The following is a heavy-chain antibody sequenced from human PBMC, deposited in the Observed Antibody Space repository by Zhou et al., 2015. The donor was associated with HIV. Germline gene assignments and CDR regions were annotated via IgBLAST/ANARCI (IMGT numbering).Heavy chain of an antibody. Sequence: QVQLVQSGAEVKKPGSSVKVSCKASGGTFSSYAISWVRQAPGQGLEWMGGIIPIFGTANYAQKFQGRVTITADESTSTAYMELSSLRSEDTAVYYCARDRATYGSGSANAFDIWGQGTSGHRLF. J-gene: IGHJ3*02. CDR1: GGTFSSYA. CDR2: IIPIFGTA. D-gene: IGHD3-10*01. V-gene: IGHV1-69*01. CDR3: ARDRATYGSGSANAFDI.